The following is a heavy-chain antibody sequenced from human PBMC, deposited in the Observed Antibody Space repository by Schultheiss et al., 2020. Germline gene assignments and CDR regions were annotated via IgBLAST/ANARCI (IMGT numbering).Heavy chain of an antibody. D-gene: IGHD2-2*01. J-gene: IGHJ6*02. V-gene: IGHV3-23*01. CDR2: VSTSGSNT. CDR3: AKDRCSSDNCLLGMDV. CDR1: GFTFSRSA. Sequence: GGSLRLSCAASGFTFSRSAMSWVRQAPDKGLVWVSAVSTSGSNTYYADSVKGRFTISRDISKNTLYLQMNSLRAEDTAVYYCAKDRCSSDNCLLGMDVWGQGTTVTFSS.